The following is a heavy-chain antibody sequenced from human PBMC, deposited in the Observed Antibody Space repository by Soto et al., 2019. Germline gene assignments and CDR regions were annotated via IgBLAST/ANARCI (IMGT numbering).Heavy chain of an antibody. CDR1: GFTFIGYW. CDR3: ARDGSMVRERWFDP. D-gene: IGHD3-10*01. CDR2: INNDGIDT. V-gene: IGHV3-74*03. Sequence: EVQLVESGGGVVQPGGSLRLSCAASGFTFIGYWMHWVRQGPGKGRVWVARINNDGIDTTYADSVKGRFTISRNNTKNMVYLEMNSLRADDTAVYYCARDGSMVRERWFDPWGQGTLVTVSS. J-gene: IGHJ5*02.